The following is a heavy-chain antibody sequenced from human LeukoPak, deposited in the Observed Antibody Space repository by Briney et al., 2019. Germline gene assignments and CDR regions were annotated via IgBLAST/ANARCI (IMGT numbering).Heavy chain of an antibody. CDR2: IFYSGST. Sequence: KTSETLSLTCTVSGGSINDYYWSWIRQSPGKGLEWIGYIFYSGSTDYNPSLKSRVTVSVDTSKNRFSLKLSSVTAADTAVYYCARGAYAAARVFDIWGQGTMVTVFS. CDR3: ARGAYAAARVFDI. J-gene: IGHJ3*02. CDR1: GGSINDYY. D-gene: IGHD6-13*01. V-gene: IGHV4-59*01.